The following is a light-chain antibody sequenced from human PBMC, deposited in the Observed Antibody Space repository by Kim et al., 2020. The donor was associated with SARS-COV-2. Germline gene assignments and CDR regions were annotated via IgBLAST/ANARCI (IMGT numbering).Light chain of an antibody. V-gene: IGLV3-19*01. CDR3: NSRDSNDNVV. CDR1: SLRSYY. J-gene: IGLJ2*01. Sequence: VALGQTVRITCQGDSLRSYYATWYQQKPGQAPIVVIYGKNNRPSGIPDRFSGSSSGNTASLTITGAQAGDEADYYCNSRDSNDNVVFGGGTQLTVL. CDR2: GKN.